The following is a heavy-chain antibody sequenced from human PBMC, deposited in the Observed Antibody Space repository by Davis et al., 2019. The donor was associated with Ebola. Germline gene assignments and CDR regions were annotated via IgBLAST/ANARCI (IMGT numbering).Heavy chain of an antibody. V-gene: IGHV1-69*13. J-gene: IGHJ6*02. CDR2: IIPIFGTA. D-gene: IGHD6-13*01. CDR1: GGTFSSYA. CDR3: ATPGRQQLVLFRYYGMDV. Sequence: SVKVSCKASGGTFSSYAISWVRQAPGQGLEWMGGIIPIFGTANYAQKFQGRVTITADESTSTDYMELSSLRSEDTAVYYCATPGRQQLVLFRYYGMDVWGQGTTVTVSS.